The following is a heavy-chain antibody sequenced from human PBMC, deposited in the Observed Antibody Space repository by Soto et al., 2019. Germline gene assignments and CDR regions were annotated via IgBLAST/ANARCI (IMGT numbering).Heavy chain of an antibody. D-gene: IGHD4-4*01. J-gene: IGHJ6*02. CDR2: IYYSGST. CDR1: GGSSISYY. V-gene: IGHV4-59*12. CDR3: ERDQGGGNSYGMDV. Sequence: LETLPHTCTVSGGSSISYYWSWIRQPPGKGLEWIGYIYYSGSTNYNPSLKSRVTISVDTSKNQFSLKLRSVTAADTAVYYCERDQGGGNSYGMDVWGQGTTVTVSS.